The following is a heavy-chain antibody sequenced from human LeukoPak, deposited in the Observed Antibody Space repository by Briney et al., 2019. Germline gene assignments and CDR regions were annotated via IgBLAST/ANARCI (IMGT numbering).Heavy chain of an antibody. CDR3: ARRSSSWKNWFDP. J-gene: IGHJ5*02. D-gene: IGHD6-13*01. CDR2: IYCSGTT. Sequence: SETLSLTCTVSGGSIDSNSWTWIRPPAGKGLEWIGYIYCSGTTNYNPSLKSRVTMSVDMSKNQFSLKLSSVTAADTAVYYCARRSSSWKNWFDPWGQGTLVTVSS. V-gene: IGHV4-59*01. CDR1: GGSIDSNS.